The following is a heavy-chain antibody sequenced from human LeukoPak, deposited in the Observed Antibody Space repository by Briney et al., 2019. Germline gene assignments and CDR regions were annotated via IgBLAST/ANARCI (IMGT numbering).Heavy chain of an antibody. CDR3: AKDGGMMGAFDI. CDR1: GFTFSSYG. D-gene: IGHD3-16*01. Sequence: GGSLRLSCAASGFTFSSYGMHWVRQAPGKGLEWVAVIWYDGSNKYYADSVKGRFTISRDNSKNTLHLQMNSLRAEDTAVYYCAKDGGMMGAFDIWGQGTMVTVSS. V-gene: IGHV3-33*06. CDR2: IWYDGSNK. J-gene: IGHJ3*02.